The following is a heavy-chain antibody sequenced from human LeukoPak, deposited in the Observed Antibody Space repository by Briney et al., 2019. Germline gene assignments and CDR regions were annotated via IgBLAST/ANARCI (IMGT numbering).Heavy chain of an antibody. V-gene: IGHV3-23*01. D-gene: IGHD1-26*01. J-gene: IGHJ2*01. CDR2: ISGSGGST. Sequence: PGGSLRLSCAATGFTSVNYAMSWVRQAPGKGLEWVSAISGSGGSTYYADSVKGRFTISRDSSKNTLFLQMNTLRAEDTAIYYCAKDRTVGASYWYFDLWGRGTLVTVSS. CDR1: GFTSVNYA. CDR3: AKDRTVGASYWYFDL.